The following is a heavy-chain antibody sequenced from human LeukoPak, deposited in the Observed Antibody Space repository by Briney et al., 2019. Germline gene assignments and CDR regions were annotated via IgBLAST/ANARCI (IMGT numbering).Heavy chain of an antibody. CDR1: GGTFSSYA. D-gene: IGHD2-2*01. CDR3: ARAFRYCSSTSCEYQH. J-gene: IGHJ1*01. Sequence: SVKVSCKASGGTFSSYAISWVRQAPGQGLEWMGGIIPIFGTANYAQKFQGRVAITTDESTSTAYMELSSLRSEDTAVYYCARAFRYCSSTSCEYQHWGQGNLVTVPS. V-gene: IGHV1-69*05. CDR2: IIPIFGTA.